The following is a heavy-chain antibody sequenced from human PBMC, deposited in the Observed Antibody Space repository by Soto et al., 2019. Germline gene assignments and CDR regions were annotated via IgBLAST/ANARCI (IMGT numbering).Heavy chain of an antibody. CDR3: AHRLNGGGWYGSVWFDP. Sequence: QITLKESGPTLVKPTQTLTLTCTFSGFSLSTSGVGVGWIRQPPGKALEWLALIYWNDDKRYSPSLKSRLTITKDTSKNQVVLTMTNMDPVDTATYYCAHRLNGGGWYGSVWFDPWGQGTLVTVSS. CDR2: IYWNDDK. CDR1: GFSLSTSGVG. D-gene: IGHD6-19*01. V-gene: IGHV2-5*01. J-gene: IGHJ5*02.